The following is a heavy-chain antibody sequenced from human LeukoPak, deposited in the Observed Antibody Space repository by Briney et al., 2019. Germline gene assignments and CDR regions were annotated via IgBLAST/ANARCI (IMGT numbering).Heavy chain of an antibody. Sequence: PSETLSLTCAVSGGSISSGGYSWNWIRQPPGKGLEWIGYIYHSGSTYYNPSLKSRVTISVDRSKNQFSLKLSSVTAADTAVYHCAREGNYCSSTSCHNKYNWFDPWGQGTLVTVSS. CDR3: AREGNYCSSTSCHNKYNWFDP. J-gene: IGHJ5*02. D-gene: IGHD2-2*01. V-gene: IGHV4-30-2*01. CDR1: GGSISSGGYS. CDR2: IYHSGST.